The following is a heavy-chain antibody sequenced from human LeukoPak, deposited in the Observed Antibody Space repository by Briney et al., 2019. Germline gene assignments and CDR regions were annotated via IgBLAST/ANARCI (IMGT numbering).Heavy chain of an antibody. Sequence: SETLSLTCSVTGGSISGDYWSWIRQPPGKGLEWIGYIYYSGSTKYSASLKSRLNISVDTSKNQFSLKLSSVTAADTAVYYCARDITMVRGVIKGSLDPWGQGTLVTVSS. J-gene: IGHJ5*02. V-gene: IGHV4-59*01. CDR3: ARDITMVRGVIKGSLDP. CDR1: GGSISGDY. CDR2: IYYSGST. D-gene: IGHD3-10*01.